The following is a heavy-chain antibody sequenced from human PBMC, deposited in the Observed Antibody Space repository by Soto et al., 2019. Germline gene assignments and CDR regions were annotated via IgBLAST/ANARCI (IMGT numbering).Heavy chain of an antibody. CDR2: ISYDGSNK. CDR3: ARDLQLWLGYFDY. CDR1: GFTFNNYA. D-gene: IGHD5-18*01. V-gene: IGHV3-30-3*01. J-gene: IGHJ4*02. Sequence: QVQLVESGGGVVQPGRSLRLSCEASGFTFNNYAIHWVRQAPGKGVEWVASISYDGSNKYFADSVKGRFTISRDNSKNTLYLQLNSLRAEDTTVYYCARDLQLWLGYFDYWGQGTLVTVSS.